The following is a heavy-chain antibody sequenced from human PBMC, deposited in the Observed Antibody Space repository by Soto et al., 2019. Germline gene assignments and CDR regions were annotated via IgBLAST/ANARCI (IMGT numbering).Heavy chain of an antibody. CDR2: ISYDGSNK. CDR3: ARDTLSHIVVVTAIDY. CDR1: GFTFSSYA. Sequence: GSLRLSCAASGFTFSSYAMHWVRQAPGKGLEWVAVISYDGSNKYYADSVKGRFTISRDNSKNTLYLQMNSLRAEDTAVYYCARDTLSHIVVVTAIDYWGQGTLVTVSS. V-gene: IGHV3-30-3*01. J-gene: IGHJ4*02. D-gene: IGHD2-21*02.